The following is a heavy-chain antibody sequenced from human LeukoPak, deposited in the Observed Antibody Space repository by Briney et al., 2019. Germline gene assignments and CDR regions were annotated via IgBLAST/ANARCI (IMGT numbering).Heavy chain of an antibody. CDR3: AKEVYYFDTSGLYSFAFDI. V-gene: IGHV3-23*01. CDR1: GFTFISYW. J-gene: IGHJ3*02. CDR2: ISASGGST. D-gene: IGHD3-22*01. Sequence: GGSLRLSCAASGFTFISYWMHWVRQAPGKGLEWVSAISASGGSTYYADSVKGRFTISRDNSKNTLYLQMNSLRVEDTAVYYCAKEVYYFDTSGLYSFAFDIWGQGTMVTVPS.